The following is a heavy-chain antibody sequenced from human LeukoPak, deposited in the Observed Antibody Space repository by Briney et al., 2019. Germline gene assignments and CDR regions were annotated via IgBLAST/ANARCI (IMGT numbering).Heavy chain of an antibody. Sequence: ASVKVSCKASGYTFTGYYMHWVRQAPGQGLEWMGWINPNSGGTNYAQKFQGRVTMTRDTSISTAYMELSRLRSDDTAVYYCARGGSPFRVFWSGYLNYWGQGTLVTVSS. V-gene: IGHV1-2*02. CDR1: GYTFTGYY. D-gene: IGHD3-3*01. CDR3: ARGGSPFRVFWSGYLNY. J-gene: IGHJ4*02. CDR2: INPNSGGT.